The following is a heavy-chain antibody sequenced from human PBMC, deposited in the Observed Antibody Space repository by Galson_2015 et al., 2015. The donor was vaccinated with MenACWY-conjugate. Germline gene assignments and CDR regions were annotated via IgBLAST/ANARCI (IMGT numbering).Heavy chain of an antibody. J-gene: IGHJ1*01. CDR1: GFTFSSYS. D-gene: IGHD6-13*01. V-gene: IGHV3-48*01. CDR2: ISESSSTI. CDR3: ASRESSSWSRQYFQH. Sequence: SLRLSCAASGFTFSSYSMNWVRQAPGKGLEWVSYISESSSTIVYADSVKGRFTISRDNAKNSLYLQMNSLRAEDTAVYYCASRESSSWSRQYFQHWGQGTLVTVSS.